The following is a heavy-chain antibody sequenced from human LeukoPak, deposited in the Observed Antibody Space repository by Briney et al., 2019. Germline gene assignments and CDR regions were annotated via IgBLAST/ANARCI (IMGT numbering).Heavy chain of an antibody. J-gene: IGHJ3*02. CDR1: GFTVSSSY. V-gene: IGHV3-53*01. CDR2: IYSAGST. Sequence: GGSLRLSCAASGFTVSSSYMSWARQAPGKGLEWVSVIYSAGSTYYADSVKGRFTISRDSSKNTLYLQMNSLRAEDTAVYYCARATVVTPEAFDIWGQGTMVTVSS. D-gene: IGHD4-23*01. CDR3: ARATVVTPEAFDI.